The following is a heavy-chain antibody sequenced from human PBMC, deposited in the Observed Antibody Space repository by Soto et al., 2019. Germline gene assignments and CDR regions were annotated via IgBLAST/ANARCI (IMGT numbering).Heavy chain of an antibody. CDR1: GGSITGGSFY. CDR3: AKSLDSSGSSFDC. V-gene: IGHV4-31*11. CDR2: IYYSGRT. J-gene: IGHJ4*02. Sequence: PSETLSLTCAVSGGSITGGSFYWTWIRQHPGKGLEWIGYIYYSGRTYYNPSLKSRVTISLDTSKNQFSLNLTSVTATDTALYYCAKSLDSSGSSFDCWGQGSLVTVSS. D-gene: IGHD3-22*01.